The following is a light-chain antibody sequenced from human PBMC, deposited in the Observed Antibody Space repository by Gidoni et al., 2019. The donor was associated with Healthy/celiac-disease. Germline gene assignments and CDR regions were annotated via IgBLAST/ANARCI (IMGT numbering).Light chain of an antibody. CDR2: AAS. CDR1: QSISSY. J-gene: IGKJ2*01. CDR3: QQSYSTPFT. V-gene: IGKV1-39*01. Sequence: DIQMTQSPSSLSASVGDRVTITCRASQSISSYLNWYQQKPGKAPNLLIYAASSLQSGVPSRFSGSGSGTDFTLTISSLQPEDFATYYCQQSYSTPFTFXQXTKLEIK.